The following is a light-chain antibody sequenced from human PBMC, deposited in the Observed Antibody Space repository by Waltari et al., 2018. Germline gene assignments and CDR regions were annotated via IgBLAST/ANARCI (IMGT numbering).Light chain of an antibody. CDR3: QHYLRLPVT. Sequence: CRASQSVSRALAWYQQKPGQAPRLLIYGASTRATGIPDRFSGFGSGTDFSLTISRLEPAYFAVYYCQHYLRLPVTFGQGTTVEI. J-gene: IGKJ1*01. CDR2: GAS. CDR1: QSVSRA. V-gene: IGKV3-20*01.